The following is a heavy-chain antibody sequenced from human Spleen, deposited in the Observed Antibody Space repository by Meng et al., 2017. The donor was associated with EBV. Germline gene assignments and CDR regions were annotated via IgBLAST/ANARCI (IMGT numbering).Heavy chain of an antibody. J-gene: IGHJ1*01. CDR2: IFHSGTT. Sequence: QRQRRGSGPGLVKPSEPLSLTCTFSGGSISSSNSYWTWIRQPPGKGLEWIGEIFHSGTTYYNSSLKSRVTISVDTSENHFSLKLSSVTVADTALYYCAGGSGKGRTFQHWGQGTLVTVSS. D-gene: IGHD3-3*01. V-gene: IGHV4-39*02. CDR3: AGGSGKGRTFQH. CDR1: GGSISSSNSY.